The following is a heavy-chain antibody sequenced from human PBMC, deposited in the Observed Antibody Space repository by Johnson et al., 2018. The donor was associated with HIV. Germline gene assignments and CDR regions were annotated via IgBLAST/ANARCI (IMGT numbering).Heavy chain of an antibody. Sequence: QVQLVESGGGLVKPGGSLRLSCAASGLTFSDYDMSWIRQAPGKGLEWVSYISSSGSTIYYADSVKGRFTISRDNAKNSLYLQMNSLRAEDTAVYYCARSYSSSSHDAFDIWGQGTMVTVSS. V-gene: IGHV3-11*04. J-gene: IGHJ3*02. D-gene: IGHD6-6*01. CDR3: ARSYSSSSHDAFDI. CDR2: ISSSGSTI. CDR1: GLTFSDYD.